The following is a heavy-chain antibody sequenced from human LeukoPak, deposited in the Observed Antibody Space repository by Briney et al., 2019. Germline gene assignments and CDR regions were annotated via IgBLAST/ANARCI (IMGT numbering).Heavy chain of an antibody. D-gene: IGHD6-19*01. Sequence: ASVKVSCKASGYTFTGYYMHWARQAPGQGLEWMGCINPNSGGTNYAQKFQGRVTMTRDTSISTAYMELSRLRSDDTAVYYCARGDDSSGWLFDYWGQGTLVTVSS. J-gene: IGHJ4*02. V-gene: IGHV1-2*02. CDR3: ARGDDSSGWLFDY. CDR2: INPNSGGT. CDR1: GYTFTGYY.